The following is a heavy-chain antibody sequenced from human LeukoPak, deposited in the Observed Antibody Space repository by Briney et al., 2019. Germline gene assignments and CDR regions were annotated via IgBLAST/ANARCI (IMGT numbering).Heavy chain of an antibody. D-gene: IGHD3-10*01. CDR1: GYSFSNYW. J-gene: IGHJ4*02. V-gene: IGHV5-51*01. CDR2: IYPGDSDT. Sequence: GESLKISCKGSGYSFSNYWIGWVRQMPGKGPEWMGIIYPGDSDTRYSPSFQGQVTISADKSITTAYLQWRSLKTSDTAMYYCARRGLYGPYLDYWGQGTLVTVSS. CDR3: ARRGLYGPYLDY.